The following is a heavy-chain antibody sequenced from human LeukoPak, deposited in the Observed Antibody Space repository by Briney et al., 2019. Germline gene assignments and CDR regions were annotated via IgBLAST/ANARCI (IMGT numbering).Heavy chain of an antibody. CDR2: MSPNSGDT. Sequence: ASVKVSCKASGYTFTSYDFNWVRQATGQRPEWLGWMSPNSGDTGYAQKFQDRVTMTRNTSISTAYMELSSLRSDDTAVYYCARGPPNWGYDYWGPGTLVTVSS. V-gene: IGHV1-8*01. D-gene: IGHD7-27*01. CDR1: GYTFTSYD. CDR3: ARGPPNWGYDY. J-gene: IGHJ4*02.